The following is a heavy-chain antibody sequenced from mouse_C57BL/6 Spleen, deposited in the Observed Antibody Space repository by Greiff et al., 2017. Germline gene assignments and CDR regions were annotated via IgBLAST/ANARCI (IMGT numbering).Heavy chain of an antibody. CDR1: GFTFSSYA. D-gene: IGHD2-4*01. CDR2: ISSGGDYI. V-gene: IGHV5-9-1*02. J-gene: IGHJ4*01. CDR3: TRDDYGYAMDY. Sequence: EVMLVEPGEGLVKPGGSLKLSCAASGFTFSSYAMSWVRQTPEKRLEWVAYISSGGDYIYYADTVKGRFPISRDNARNTLYLQLSSLKCEDTAMYYCTRDDYGYAMDYWGQGTSVTVSS.